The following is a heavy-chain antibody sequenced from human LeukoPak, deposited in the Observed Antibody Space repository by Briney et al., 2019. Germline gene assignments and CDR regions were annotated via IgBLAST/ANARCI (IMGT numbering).Heavy chain of an antibody. V-gene: IGHV4-4*02. CDR2: IYHSGST. CDR1: GGSISSSNW. Sequence: SETLSLTCAVSGGSISSSNWWSWVRQPPGKGLEWIGEIYHSGSTNYNPSLKSRVTISVDKSKNQFSLKLNSVTAADTAVYYCAITYYYDNGGPFDYWGQGTLVTVSS. J-gene: IGHJ4*02. CDR3: AITYYYDNGGPFDY. D-gene: IGHD3-22*01.